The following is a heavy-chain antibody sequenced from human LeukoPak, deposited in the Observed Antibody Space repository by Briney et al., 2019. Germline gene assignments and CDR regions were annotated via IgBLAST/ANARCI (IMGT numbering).Heavy chain of an antibody. CDR3: ARDPRGSWYAPIDSSVGGY. Sequence: PGGSLRLSCAASGFTFSSYAMHCVRQAPGKGLEWVAVISYDGSNKYYADSVKGRFTISRDNSKNTLYLQMNSLRAEDTAVYYCARDPRGSWYAPIDSSVGGYWGQGTLVTVSS. CDR2: ISYDGSNK. V-gene: IGHV3-30-3*01. CDR1: GFTFSSYA. J-gene: IGHJ4*02. D-gene: IGHD6-13*01.